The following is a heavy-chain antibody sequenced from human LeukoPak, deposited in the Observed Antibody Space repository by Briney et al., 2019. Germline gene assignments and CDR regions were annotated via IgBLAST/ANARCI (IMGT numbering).Heavy chain of an antibody. CDR2: IIPILGIA. Sequence: ASVKVSCKASGGTCSSYAISWVRQAPGQGLEWMGRIIPILGIANYAQKFQGRVTITADKSTSTAYMELSSLRSEDTAVYYCAREGVTMIVVVSGGLDYWGQGTLVTVSS. J-gene: IGHJ4*02. CDR1: GGTCSSYA. CDR3: AREGVTMIVVVSGGLDY. V-gene: IGHV1-69*04. D-gene: IGHD3-22*01.